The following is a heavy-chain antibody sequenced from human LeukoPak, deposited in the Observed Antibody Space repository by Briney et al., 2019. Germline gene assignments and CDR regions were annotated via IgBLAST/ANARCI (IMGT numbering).Heavy chain of an antibody. Sequence: GGSLRLSCAASGFTFSSYEINWVRQAPGKGLEWVSSISTSSSYVYSADSVKGRFTISRDNAKNSLYLQMNSLRAEDTAVYYCVRDTFSPDAFDIWGQGTMVTVSS. D-gene: IGHD3-16*01. CDR1: GFTFSSYE. CDR3: VRDTFSPDAFDI. V-gene: IGHV3-21*01. CDR2: ISTSSSYV. J-gene: IGHJ3*02.